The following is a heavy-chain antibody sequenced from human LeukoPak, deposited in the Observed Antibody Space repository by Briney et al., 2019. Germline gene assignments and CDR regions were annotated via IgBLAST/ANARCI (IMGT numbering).Heavy chain of an antibody. Sequence: GRSLRLSCAASGFTFSRYWIHWVRQAPGKGLVWVSRINNDGSDTIYADSVKGRFAMSRDNAKNTVFLQMSGLRAEDTAVYYCARGGFSHAFDVWGQGTTVTVSS. CDR2: INNDGSDT. V-gene: IGHV3-74*01. D-gene: IGHD2/OR15-2a*01. J-gene: IGHJ3*01. CDR1: GFTFSRYW. CDR3: ARGGFSHAFDV.